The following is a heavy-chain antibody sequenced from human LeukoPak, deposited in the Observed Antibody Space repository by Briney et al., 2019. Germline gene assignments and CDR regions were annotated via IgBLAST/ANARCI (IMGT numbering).Heavy chain of an antibody. V-gene: IGHV3-33*01. D-gene: IGHD3-16*01. Sequence: GGSLRLSCAASGFTFSSYGMHWVRQAPGKGLEWVAVIWYDGSNKYYADSVKGRFTISRDNAKNSLYLQMNSLRAEDTAVYYCARAVYAGRKKYYFDYWGQGTLVTVSS. CDR2: IWYDGSNK. J-gene: IGHJ4*02. CDR1: GFTFSSYG. CDR3: ARAVYAGRKKYYFDY.